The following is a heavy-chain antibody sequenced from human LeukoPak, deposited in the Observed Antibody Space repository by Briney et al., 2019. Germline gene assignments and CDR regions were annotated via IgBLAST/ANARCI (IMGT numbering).Heavy chain of an antibody. CDR2: LSSDGNT. J-gene: IGHJ4*02. V-gene: IGHV3-53*01. CDR1: GFTVITND. D-gene: IGHD1-14*01. Sequence: GGSLRLSCAASGFTVITNDMTWVRQAPGKGLEWVSALSSDGNTRYADSVQGRFTNSRDNSKNTLYLEMNSLSPDDTAVYYCARGVEPLAANTLAYWGQGTLVTVSS. CDR3: ARGVEPLAANTLAY.